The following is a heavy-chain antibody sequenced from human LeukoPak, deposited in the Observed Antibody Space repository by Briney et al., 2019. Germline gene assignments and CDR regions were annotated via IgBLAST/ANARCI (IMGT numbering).Heavy chain of an antibody. CDR3: ASITDY. V-gene: IGHV3-30*02. J-gene: IGHJ4*02. D-gene: IGHD2/OR15-2a*01. CDR1: GFTFSSYG. CDR2: IRYGSNK. Sequence: GGSLRLSCAASGFTFSSYGMHWVRQAPGKGLEWVAFIRYGSNKYYADSVKGRFTISRDNSKNTLYLQMNSLRAEDTAVYYCASITDYWGQGTLVTVSS.